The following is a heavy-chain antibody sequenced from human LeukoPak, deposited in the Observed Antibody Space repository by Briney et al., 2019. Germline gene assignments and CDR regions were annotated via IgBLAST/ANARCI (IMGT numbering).Heavy chain of an antibody. D-gene: IGHD6-19*01. CDR2: ISSSGSTI. Sequence: GGSLRLSCAASGFTFSSYEMNWVRQAPGKGLEWVSYISSSGSTIYYADSVKGRFTISRDNAKNSLYLQMNSLRAEDTAVYYCARNRGYSSGWSPFDYWGQGTLVTVSS. CDR1: GFTFSSYE. CDR3: ARNRGYSSGWSPFDY. V-gene: IGHV3-48*03. J-gene: IGHJ4*02.